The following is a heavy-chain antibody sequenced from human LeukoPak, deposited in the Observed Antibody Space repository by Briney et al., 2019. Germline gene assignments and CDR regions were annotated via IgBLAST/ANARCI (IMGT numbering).Heavy chain of an antibody. D-gene: IGHD4-17*01. Sequence: PGGSLRLSCAASGFTFSNYGMHWVRQAPGKGLEGVAVIWYDGSNKYYADSVKGRFTISRDNSKNTLYLQMNSLRAEDTAVYYCARDRGAYGDYLPVDYLGQGTLVTVSS. CDR2: IWYDGSNK. CDR1: GFTFSNYG. V-gene: IGHV3-33*01. CDR3: ARDRGAYGDYLPVDY. J-gene: IGHJ4*02.